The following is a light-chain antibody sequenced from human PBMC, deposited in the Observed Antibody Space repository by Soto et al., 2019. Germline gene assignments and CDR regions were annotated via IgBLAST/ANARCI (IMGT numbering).Light chain of an antibody. J-gene: IGLJ2*01. V-gene: IGLV2-8*01. CDR2: EVN. CDR3: SSYAGSNNLVV. Sequence: QSALTQPPSASGSPGQSVTISCTGTSSDVGGYNYVSWYQQHPGKAPKLMIYEVNKRPSGVPDRFSGSKSGNTASLTVSGLQAEHEADYYCSSYAGSNNLVVFGGGTKLTVL. CDR1: SSDVGGYNY.